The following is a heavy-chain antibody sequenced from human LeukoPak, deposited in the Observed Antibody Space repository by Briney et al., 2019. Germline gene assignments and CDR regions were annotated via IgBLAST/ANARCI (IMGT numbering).Heavy chain of an antibody. V-gene: IGHV3-15*01. J-gene: IGHJ4*02. D-gene: IGHD4-23*01. CDR3: ASDVDGGNPFDN. Sequence: GGSLRLSCAASGFTFSNALMSWVRQAPGKGLEWVGRIKRKTDGGTTDYAAPVKDSFTISRDDSKNTLYLQMNSLKTEDTALYYCASDVDGGNPFDNWGQGTLVTVSS. CDR2: IKRKTDGGTT. CDR1: GFTFSNAL.